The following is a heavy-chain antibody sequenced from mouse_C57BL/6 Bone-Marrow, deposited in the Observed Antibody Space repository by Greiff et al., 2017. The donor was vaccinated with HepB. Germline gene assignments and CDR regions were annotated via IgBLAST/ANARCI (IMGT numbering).Heavy chain of an antibody. V-gene: IGHV5-6*01. D-gene: IGHD4-1*02. Sequence: EVMLVESGGDLVKPGGSLKLSCAASGFTFSSYGMSWVRQTPDKRLEWVATISSGGSYTYYPDSVKGRFTISRDNAKNTQYLQMSSLKSEDTAMYYCASATGVFDYWGQGTTLTVSS. CDR2: ISSGGSYT. CDR1: GFTFSSYG. J-gene: IGHJ2*01. CDR3: ASATGVFDY.